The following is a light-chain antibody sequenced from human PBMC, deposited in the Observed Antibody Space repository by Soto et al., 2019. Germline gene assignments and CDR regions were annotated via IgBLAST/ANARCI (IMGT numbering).Light chain of an antibody. CDR3: ASYTSSSSYV. V-gene: IGLV2-14*01. Sequence: QSALTQPASVSGSLGQSITISCTGTSSDVGGYNYVSWYQQHPGKAPKLMIYEVSNRPSGVSNRFSGSKSGNTASLTISGLQAEDEADYYCASYTSSSSYVFGTGTKVTGL. CDR1: SSDVGGYNY. CDR2: EVS. J-gene: IGLJ1*01.